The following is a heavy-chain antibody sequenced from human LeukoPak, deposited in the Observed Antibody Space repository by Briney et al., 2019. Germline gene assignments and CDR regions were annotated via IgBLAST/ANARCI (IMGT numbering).Heavy chain of an antibody. CDR1: GGSISSYY. J-gene: IGHJ5*02. CDR3: ARDRRRNDYNGKNWFDP. Sequence: SETLSLTCTVSGGSISSYYWSWIRQPLGKGLEWIGYIYYSGSTNYNPSLKSRVTISVDTSKNQFSLKLSSVTAADTAVYYCARDRRRNDYNGKNWFDPWGQGTLVTVSS. V-gene: IGHV4-59*01. CDR2: IYYSGST. D-gene: IGHD4-23*01.